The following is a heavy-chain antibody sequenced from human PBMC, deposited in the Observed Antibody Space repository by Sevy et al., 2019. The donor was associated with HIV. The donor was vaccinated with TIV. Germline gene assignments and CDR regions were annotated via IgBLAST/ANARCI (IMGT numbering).Heavy chain of an antibody. V-gene: IGHV3-23*01. D-gene: IGHD6-13*01. CDR1: GFTFSSYA. CDR2: ISGSGGST. J-gene: IGHJ5*02. Sequence: GGSLRLSCAASGFTFSSYAMGWVRQAPGKGLEWVSAISGSGGSTYYADSVKGRFTISRDNSKNTLYLQMNSLRAEDTAVYYSAKVGIAAAGGGFDPWGQGTLVTVS. CDR3: AKVGIAAAGGGFDP.